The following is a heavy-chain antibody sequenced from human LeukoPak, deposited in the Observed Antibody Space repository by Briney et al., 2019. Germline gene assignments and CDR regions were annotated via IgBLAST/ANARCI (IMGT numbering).Heavy chain of an antibody. J-gene: IGHJ4*02. CDR3: ARVTPPDSYGYASGYYFDY. V-gene: IGHV7-4-1*02. D-gene: IGHD5-18*01. CDR2: INTYTGNP. CDR1: GYTFTSYA. Sequence: ASVKVSCKASGYTFTSYAMNWVRQAPGQGLEWMGWINTYTGNPTYAQGFTGRFVFSLDTSVSTAYLQISSLKAEDTAVYYCARVTPPDSYGYASGYYFDYWGQGTLVTVSS.